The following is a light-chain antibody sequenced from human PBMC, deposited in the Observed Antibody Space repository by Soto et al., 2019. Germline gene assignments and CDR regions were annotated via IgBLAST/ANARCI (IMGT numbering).Light chain of an antibody. V-gene: IGKV3-15*01. CDR3: QQYGSTPLT. CDR2: GAS. Sequence: EIVMTQSPATLSVSPGERATLSCRASQSVSSNFAWYQQKPGQAPRLLIYGASARATGIPVRFSGSGSGTEFTLTISRLEPEDGVVYYCQQYGSTPLTFGGGTKVEIK. CDR1: QSVSSN. J-gene: IGKJ4*01.